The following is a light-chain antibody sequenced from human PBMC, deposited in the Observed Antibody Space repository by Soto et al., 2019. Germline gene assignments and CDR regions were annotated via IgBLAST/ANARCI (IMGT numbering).Light chain of an antibody. Sequence: DIQMTQSPSSLSASVRDRVTITCRASQGISNYLACYQQKPGKVPKLLIYAASTLQSGVPSRFSGSGSGTDFALTISSLQPEDVANYDCQQYASAPWTFGQGTKVEIK. CDR1: QGISNY. J-gene: IGKJ1*01. CDR2: AAS. CDR3: QQYASAPWT. V-gene: IGKV1-27*01.